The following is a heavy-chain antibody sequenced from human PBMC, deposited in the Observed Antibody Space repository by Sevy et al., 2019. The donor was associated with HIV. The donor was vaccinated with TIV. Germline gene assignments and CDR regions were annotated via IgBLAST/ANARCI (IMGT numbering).Heavy chain of an antibody. CDR1: GFTFSSYA. Sequence: GGSLRLSCAASGFTFSSYAMHWVRQAPGKGLEWVAVIWYDGSNKYYADSVKGRFTISRDNSKNTLYLQMNSLRAEDTAVYYCARDLQHYYYDSRGYYLDYWGQGTLVTVSS. CDR2: IWYDGSNK. CDR3: ARDLQHYYYDSRGYYLDY. V-gene: IGHV3-33*01. J-gene: IGHJ4*02. D-gene: IGHD3-22*01.